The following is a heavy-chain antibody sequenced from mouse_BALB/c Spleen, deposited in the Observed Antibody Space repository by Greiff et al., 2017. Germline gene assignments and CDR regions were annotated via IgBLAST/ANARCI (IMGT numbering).Heavy chain of an antibody. CDR2: ISNGGGST. V-gene: IGHV5-12-2*01. CDR1: GFTFSSYT. Sequence: EVQVVESGGGLVKPGGSLKLSCAASGFTFSSYTMSWVRQTPEKRLEWVAYISNGGGSTYYPDTVKGRFTISRDNAKNTLYLLMSSMKSEDTAMYYCTRQWGYGYDFDYWGQGTTLTVSS. J-gene: IGHJ2*01. CDR3: TRQWGYGYDFDY. D-gene: IGHD2-2*01.